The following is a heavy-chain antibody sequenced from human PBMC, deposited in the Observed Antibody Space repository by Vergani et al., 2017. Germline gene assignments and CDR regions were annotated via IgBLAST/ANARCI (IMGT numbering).Heavy chain of an antibody. J-gene: IGHJ6*02. D-gene: IGHD5-18*01. CDR3: AKDLAPGYSHGYNGMDV. Sequence: QVQLVESGGGVVQPGGSRRLSCAASGFTFSSYGMHWVRQVPGKGQEWVAYIHYDVTNENYADSVKGRFTVSRDSSKNTLFLHMNSLRAEDTAVYYCAKDLAPGYSHGYNGMDVWGQGTTVTVSS. CDR1: GFTFSSYG. CDR2: IHYDVTNE. V-gene: IGHV3-30*02.